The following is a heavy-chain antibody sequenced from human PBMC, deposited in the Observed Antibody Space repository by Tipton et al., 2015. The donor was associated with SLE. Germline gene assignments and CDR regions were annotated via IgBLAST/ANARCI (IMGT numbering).Heavy chain of an antibody. CDR1: GGSISSGTYS. CDR3: ARDPLVQGAPGGFDV. J-gene: IGHJ3*01. CDR2: IYTSGST. D-gene: IGHD3-10*01. Sequence: TLSLTCTLSGGSISSGTYSWNWVRQPAGKGLEWIGHIYTSGSTNYSPSLKSRVTISVDTSRTQFSLKLSSVTAADTAVYYCARDPLVQGAPGGFDVWGQGTVVTVSS. V-gene: IGHV4-61*09.